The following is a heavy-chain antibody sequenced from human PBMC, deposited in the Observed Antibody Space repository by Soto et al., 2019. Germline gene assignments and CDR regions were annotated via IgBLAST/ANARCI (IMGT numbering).Heavy chain of an antibody. V-gene: IGHV6-1*01. CDR3: ARGESSSSRYYYYYYGMDV. CDR2: TYYRSKWYN. D-gene: IGHD6-6*01. Sequence: PSQTLSLTCAISGDSVSSNSAAWNWGRQSPSRGLEWLGRTYYRSKWYNEYAVSVKSRITINPDTSKNQFSLQLNSVTPEDTAVYYCARGESSSSRYYYYYYGMDVWGQGTTVTVSS. J-gene: IGHJ6*02. CDR1: GDSVSSNSAA.